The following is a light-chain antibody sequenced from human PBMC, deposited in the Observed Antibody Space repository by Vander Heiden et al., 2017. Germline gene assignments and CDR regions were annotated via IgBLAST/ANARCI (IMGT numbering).Light chain of an antibody. CDR1: QILVFSDGNTY. CDR2: EVS. V-gene: IGKV2-30*01. Sequence: DVEMTQSPLSLRVTFGQPASISCWPRQILVFSDGNTYLNWFQQRPGQSPRRLIYEVSDRDSGVPDIFSGSGSGTDFTLKISRVESEDVGVYFCMQGTHWPYTVGQGTKLEI. CDR3: MQGTHWPYT. J-gene: IGKJ2*01.